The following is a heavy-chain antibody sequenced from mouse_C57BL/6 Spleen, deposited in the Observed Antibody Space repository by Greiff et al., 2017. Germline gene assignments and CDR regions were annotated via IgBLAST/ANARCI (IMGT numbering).Heavy chain of an antibody. CDR2: INPSTGGT. CDR3: APLGYFDV. V-gene: IGHV1-42*01. CDR1: GYSFTGYY. J-gene: IGHJ1*03. Sequence: VQLQQSGPELVKPGASVKISCKASGYSFTGYYMNWVKQSPEKSLEWIGEINPSTGGTTYNQKFKAKATLTVDKSSSTAYMQLKSLTYEDSAVYYCAPLGYFDVWGTGTTVTVSS. D-gene: IGHD2-10*02.